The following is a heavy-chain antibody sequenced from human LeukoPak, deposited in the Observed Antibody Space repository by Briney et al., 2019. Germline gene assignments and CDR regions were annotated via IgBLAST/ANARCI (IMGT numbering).Heavy chain of an antibody. CDR3: ARDYGDYSRTYYFDY. Sequence: GGSLRLSCAASGFTFRTHSMNWVRQTPGKGLEWVSSISSTGSYVYYADSVKGRFTISRDNAKKSLYLQMNSLRAEDTAIYYCARDYGDYSRTYYFDYWGQGTLVTVSS. V-gene: IGHV3-21*01. CDR2: ISSTGSYV. CDR1: GFTFRTHS. J-gene: IGHJ4*02. D-gene: IGHD4-17*01.